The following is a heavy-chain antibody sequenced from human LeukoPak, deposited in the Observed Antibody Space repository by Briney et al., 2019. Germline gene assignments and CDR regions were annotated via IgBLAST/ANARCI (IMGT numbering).Heavy chain of an antibody. Sequence: PSETLSLTCTVSGGSISSSNWWSWVRPPPGKGLEWIGEIYHSGSTNYNPSLKSRVTISVDKSKNQFSLKLSSVTAADTAVYYCARVGSGHIVVVTAYAFDIWGQGTMVTVSS. V-gene: IGHV4-4*02. CDR2: IYHSGST. J-gene: IGHJ3*02. CDR3: ARVGSGHIVVVTAYAFDI. CDR1: GGSISSSNW. D-gene: IGHD2-21*02.